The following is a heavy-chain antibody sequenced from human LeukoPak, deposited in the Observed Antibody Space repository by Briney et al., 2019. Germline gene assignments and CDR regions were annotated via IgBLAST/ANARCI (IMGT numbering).Heavy chain of an antibody. CDR3: AKVGYDILTGPPSYYYYYMDV. CDR2: IRYDGSNK. Sequence: GGSLRLSCAASGFTFSSYGMHWVRQAPGKGLERVAFIRYDGSNKYYADSVKGRFTISRDNSKNTLYLQMNSLRAEDTAVYYCAKVGYDILTGPPSYYYYYMDVWGKGTTVTISS. D-gene: IGHD3-9*01. CDR1: GFTFSSYG. J-gene: IGHJ6*03. V-gene: IGHV3-30*02.